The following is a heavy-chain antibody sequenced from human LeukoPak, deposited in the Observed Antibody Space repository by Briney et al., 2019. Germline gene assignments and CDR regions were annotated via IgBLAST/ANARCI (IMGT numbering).Heavy chain of an antibody. V-gene: IGHV4-59*01. CDR1: GGSISSYY. J-gene: IGHJ4*03. CDR2: IYYSGST. D-gene: IGHD6-13*01. Sequence: SETLSLTCTVSGGSISSYYWSWIRQPPGKGLEWIGYIYYSGSTNYNPSLKSRVTISVDTSKNQFSLKLSSVTAADTAVYYCARVRSAAGAFGYWGQGTTVTVSS. CDR3: ARVRSAAGAFGY.